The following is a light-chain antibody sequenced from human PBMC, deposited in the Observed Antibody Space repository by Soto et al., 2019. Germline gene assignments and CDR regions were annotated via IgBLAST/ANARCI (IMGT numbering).Light chain of an antibody. CDR1: QTISSW. J-gene: IGKJ1*01. CDR2: KAS. CDR3: QQYQNSPRT. V-gene: IGKV1-5*03. Sequence: DIQMTQSPSTLSGSVGDRVTITCRASQTISSWLAWYQQKPGKAPKLLIYKASTLKSGVPSRFSGSGSGTEFTLTISSLQPDDFATYYCQQYQNSPRTFGQGTKVDIK.